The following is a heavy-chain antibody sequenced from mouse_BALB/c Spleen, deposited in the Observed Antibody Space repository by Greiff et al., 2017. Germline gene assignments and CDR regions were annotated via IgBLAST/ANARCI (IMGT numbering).Heavy chain of an antibody. D-gene: IGHD2-14*01. V-gene: IGHV5-12-2*01. CDR2: ISNGGGST. J-gene: IGHJ4*01. Sequence: EVQVVESGGGLVQPGGSLKLSCAASGFTFSSYTMSWVRQTPEKRLEWVAYISNGGGSTYYPDTVKGRFTISRDNAKNTLYLQMSSLKSEDTAMYYCARAYYRYDDAMDYWGQGTSVTVSS. CDR1: GFTFSSYT. CDR3: ARAYYRYDDAMDY.